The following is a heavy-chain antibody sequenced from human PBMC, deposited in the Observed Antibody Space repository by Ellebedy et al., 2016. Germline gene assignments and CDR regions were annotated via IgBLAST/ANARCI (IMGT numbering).Heavy chain of an antibody. V-gene: IGHV1-69*13. J-gene: IGHJ6*02. CDR2: IIPLYGIV. CDR3: AREDCSGGSCYSSGVDYGMDV. D-gene: IGHD2-15*01. Sequence: ASVKVSCKASGGTFGSYAISWVRQAPGQGLEWMGGIIPLYGIVNSAQKFQGRVTITADESTNTAYMELRSLRSEDTAVYYCAREDCSGGSCYSSGVDYGMDVWGQGTTVTVSS. CDR1: GGTFGSYA.